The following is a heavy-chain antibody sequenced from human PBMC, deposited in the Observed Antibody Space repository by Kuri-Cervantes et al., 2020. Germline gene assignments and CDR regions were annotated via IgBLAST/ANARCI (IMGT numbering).Heavy chain of an antibody. CDR2: ISSSSSYI. V-gene: IGHV3-21*01. J-gene: IGHJ4*02. D-gene: IGHD4-23*01. CDR1: GFTFSSYS. CDR3: AKGDYGGNPGLDY. Sequence: GESLKISCAASGFTFSSYSMNWVRQAPGKGLEWVSSISSSSSYIYYADSVKGRFTISRDNAKNSLYLQMNSLRPEDTAVYYCAKGDYGGNPGLDYWGQGTLVTVSS.